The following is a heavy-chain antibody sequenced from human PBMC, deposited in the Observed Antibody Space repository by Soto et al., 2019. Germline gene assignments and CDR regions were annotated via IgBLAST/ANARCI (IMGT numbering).Heavy chain of an antibody. CDR1: GFTFGDYA. CDR3: TRGGPLLGGWWGKTEEDLAAEMDV. CDR2: IRSKAYGGTT. V-gene: IGHV3-49*03. J-gene: IGHJ6*02. Sequence: GGSLRLSCTASGFTFGDYAMSWFRQAPGKGLEWVGFIRSKAYGGTTEYAASVKGRFTISRDDSKSIAYLQMNSLKTEDTAVYYCTRGGPLLGGWWGKTEEDLAAEMDVWGQGTTVTVSS. D-gene: IGHD6-19*01.